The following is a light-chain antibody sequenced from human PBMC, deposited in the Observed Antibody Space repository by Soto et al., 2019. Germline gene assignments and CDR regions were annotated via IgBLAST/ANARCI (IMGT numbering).Light chain of an antibody. V-gene: IGLV2-14*01. CDR3: SSFTTSSTWV. CDR2: EVS. CDR1: SSDVGGYNY. Sequence: QSALTQPASVSGSPGQSVTISCTGTSSDVGGYNYVSWFQQYPGKAPKLMIYEVSNRPSGVSNRFSGSKSGNTASLTISGLQAEDDADYFCSSFTTSSTWVFGGGTQLTVL. J-gene: IGLJ3*02.